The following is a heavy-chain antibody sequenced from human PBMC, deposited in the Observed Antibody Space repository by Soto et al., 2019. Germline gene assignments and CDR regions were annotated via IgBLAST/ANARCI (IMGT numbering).Heavy chain of an antibody. CDR2: INPNGGST. CDR1: GYTFTDYY. J-gene: IGHJ4*02. V-gene: IGHV1-46*01. Sequence: QVQLVQSGAEVKKPGASVKVSCKASGYTFTDYYMHWVRQAPGQGLEWMGFINPNGGSTTYLQKFQGRVTMTRDTSTSTVYMDLSSLRSEDTAVYYRARGSSVAFDYWGQGTLVTVSS. D-gene: IGHD2-21*01. CDR3: ARGSSVAFDY.